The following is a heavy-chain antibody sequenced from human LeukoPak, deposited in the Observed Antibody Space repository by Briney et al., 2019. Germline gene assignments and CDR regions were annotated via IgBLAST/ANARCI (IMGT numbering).Heavy chain of an antibody. V-gene: IGHV4-39*07. CDR1: GGSISSSSYY. Sequence: SETLSLTCTVSGGSISSSSYYWGWIRQPPGKGLEWFGSIYYSGSTYYNPSPKSRVTISVDTSKNQFSLKLSSVTAADTAVYYCARAVTTKWDYYYMDVWGKGTTVTVSS. J-gene: IGHJ6*03. CDR2: IYYSGST. CDR3: ARAVTTKWDYYYMDV. D-gene: IGHD4-17*01.